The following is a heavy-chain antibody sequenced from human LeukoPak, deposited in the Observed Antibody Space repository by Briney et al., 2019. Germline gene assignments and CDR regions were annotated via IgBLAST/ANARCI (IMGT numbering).Heavy chain of an antibody. CDR1: GGTFSSYA. CDR2: IIPIFGTA. J-gene: IGHJ4*02. V-gene: IGHV1-69*13. D-gene: IGHD3-3*01. CDR3: ARDTEWLLRPTGGFDY. Sequence: GASVKVSCKASGGTFSSYAISWVRQAPGQGLEWMGGIIPIFGTANYAQKFQGRVTITADESTSTAYMELSSLRSEDTAVYYCARDTEWLLRPTGGFDYWGQGTLVTVSS.